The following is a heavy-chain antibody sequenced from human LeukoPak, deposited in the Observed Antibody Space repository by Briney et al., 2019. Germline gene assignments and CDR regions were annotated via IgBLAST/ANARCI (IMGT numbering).Heavy chain of an antibody. J-gene: IGHJ5*02. CDR3: ARGTFSSYYDFWSGYFANWFDP. CDR2: MNPNSGNT. CDR1: GYTFTSYD. D-gene: IGHD3-3*01. Sequence: ASVKVSCKASGYTFTSYDINWVRQATGQGLEWMGWMNPNSGNTGYAQKFQGRVTMTRNTSISTAYMELSSLRSEDTAVYYCARGTFSSYYDFWSGYFANWFDPWGQGTLVTVSS. V-gene: IGHV1-8*01.